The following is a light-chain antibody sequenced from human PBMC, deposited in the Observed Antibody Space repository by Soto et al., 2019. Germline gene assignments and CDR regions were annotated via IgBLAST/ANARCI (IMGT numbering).Light chain of an antibody. Sequence: DIQMTQAPSTLSASVGDRVTITCRASQNINAWLAWYQQKPGKAPKLLIYDVSTLYSGVPSRFSGSASGTEFTLTISNLESDDFATYYCQQYHRYSTFGQGTKVDIK. CDR1: QNINAW. J-gene: IGKJ1*01. CDR2: DVS. CDR3: QQYHRYST. V-gene: IGKV1-5*01.